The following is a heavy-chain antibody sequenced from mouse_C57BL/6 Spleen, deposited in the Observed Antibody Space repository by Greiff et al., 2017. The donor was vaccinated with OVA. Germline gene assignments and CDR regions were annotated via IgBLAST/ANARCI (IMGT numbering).Heavy chain of an antibody. D-gene: IGHD2-12*01. Sequence: QVHVKQPGAELVKPGASVKLSCKASGYTFTSYWMHWVKQRPGQGLEWIGMIHPNSGSTNYNEKFKSKATLTVDKSSSTAYMQLSSLTSEDSAVYYCASYSEFAYWGQGTLVTVSA. CDR1: GYTFTSYW. CDR2: IHPNSGST. J-gene: IGHJ3*01. CDR3: ASYSEFAY. V-gene: IGHV1-64*01.